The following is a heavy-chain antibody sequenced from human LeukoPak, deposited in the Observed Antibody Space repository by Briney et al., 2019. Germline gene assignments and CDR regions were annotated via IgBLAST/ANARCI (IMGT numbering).Heavy chain of an antibody. V-gene: IGHV3-7*03. CDR1: GFTFRNYW. CDR3: VRNLAVAGTCFDS. CDR2: IKQDGSDR. Sequence: GGSLRLSCAASGFTFRNYWMSWVHQVPGTGLEWVANIKQDGSDRNYVTSVRGRFTISRDNAESSLYLQMNSLRAEDTVVYYCVRNLAVAGTCFDSWGQGTLVTVSS. J-gene: IGHJ4*02. D-gene: IGHD6-19*01.